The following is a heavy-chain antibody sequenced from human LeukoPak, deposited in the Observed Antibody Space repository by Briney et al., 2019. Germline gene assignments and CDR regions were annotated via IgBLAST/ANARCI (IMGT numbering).Heavy chain of an antibody. J-gene: IGHJ4*02. Sequence: GSLRLSCAASGFTFSSYAMSWVRQAPGKGLEWVANIKKDGSEKYYVDSVKGRFTISRDNAKNSLYLQMNSLRAGDTAVYYCARRAGAYSHPYDYWGQGTLVTVSS. V-gene: IGHV3-7*01. CDR2: IKKDGSEK. D-gene: IGHD4/OR15-4a*01. CDR1: GFTFSSYA. CDR3: ARRAGAYSHPYDY.